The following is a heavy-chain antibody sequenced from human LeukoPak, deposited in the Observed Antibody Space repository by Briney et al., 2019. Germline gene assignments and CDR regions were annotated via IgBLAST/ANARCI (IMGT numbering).Heavy chain of an antibody. D-gene: IGHD5-18*01. CDR2: INPADGDT. CDR1: GYSFTNYA. J-gene: IGHJ4*02. Sequence: GASVKVSCKASGYSFTNYAIHWMRQAPGQSLEWMGWINPADGDTKYSEKFQGRVTARWDTSASTAYMEMNRLTAEDTAVYHCARNGGGYSYGFDYWGQGTLVTVSS. CDR3: ARNGGGYSYGFDY. V-gene: IGHV1-3*01.